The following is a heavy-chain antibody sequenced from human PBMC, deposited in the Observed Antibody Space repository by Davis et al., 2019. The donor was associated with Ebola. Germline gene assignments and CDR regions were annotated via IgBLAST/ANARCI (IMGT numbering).Heavy chain of an antibody. V-gene: IGHV4-30-4*08. J-gene: IGHJ6*02. CDR1: GGSISSYY. CDR2: IYYSGST. CDR3: ARGDRYYYYGMDV. Sequence: PSETLSLTCTVSGGSISSYYWSWIRQPPGKGLEWIGYIYYSGSTYYNPSLKSRVTISVDTSKNQFSLKLSSVTAADTAVYYCARGDRYYYYGMDVWGQGTTVTVSS.